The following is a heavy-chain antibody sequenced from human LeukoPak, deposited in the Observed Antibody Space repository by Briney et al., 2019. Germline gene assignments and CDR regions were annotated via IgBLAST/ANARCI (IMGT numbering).Heavy chain of an antibody. Sequence: GGSLRLSCAASGFTFSSYAMSWVRQAPGKGLEWVSAISGSGGSTYYADSVKGRFTISRDNSKNTLYLQMNSLRAEDTAVYYCAKRADTAMVTVYYYMDVWGKGTTVTVSS. CDR3: AKRADTAMVTVYYYMDV. J-gene: IGHJ6*03. D-gene: IGHD5-18*01. V-gene: IGHV3-23*01. CDR2: ISGSGGST. CDR1: GFTFSSYA.